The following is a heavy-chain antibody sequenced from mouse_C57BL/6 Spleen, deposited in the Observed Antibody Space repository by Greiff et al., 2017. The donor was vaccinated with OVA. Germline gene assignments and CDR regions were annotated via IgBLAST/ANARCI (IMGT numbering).Heavy chain of an antibody. CDR2: IDPSDSYT. CDR3: ARKDYCNYGYFDV. Sequence: QVQLQQPGAELVMPGASVKLSCKASGYTFTSYWMHWVKQRPGQGLEWIGEIDPSDSYTNYNQKFKGKSTLTVDNSSSTAYMQLSSLTSEDSAVYYCARKDYCNYGYFDVWGTGTTVTVSS. CDR1: GYTFTSYW. J-gene: IGHJ1*03. V-gene: IGHV1-69*01. D-gene: IGHD2-1*01.